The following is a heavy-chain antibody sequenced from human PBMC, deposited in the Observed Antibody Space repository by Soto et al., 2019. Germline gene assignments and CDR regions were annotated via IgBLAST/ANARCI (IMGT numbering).Heavy chain of an antibody. D-gene: IGHD6-13*01. CDR2: IYWDDDK. Sequence: QITLKESGPTLVKPTPTRTLTCTFSWFSLSTSGVGVGGIRQPPGKALQWLALIYWDDDKRCRPSLKNRLTITEDTSKNQVVLTMTNMDPVDAATYYCAHRGSSWYLRYLVQGTLVTVCS. CDR3: AHRGSSWYLRY. CDR1: WFSLSTSGVG. V-gene: IGHV2-5*02. J-gene: IGHJ4*02.